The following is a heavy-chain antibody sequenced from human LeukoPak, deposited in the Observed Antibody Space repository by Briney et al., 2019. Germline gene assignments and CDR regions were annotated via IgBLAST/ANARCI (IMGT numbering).Heavy chain of an antibody. V-gene: IGHV1-2*06. J-gene: IGHJ4*02. Sequence: ASVKVSCKASGYTFTGYYMHWVRQAPGQGLEWMGRINPKSGGTNYAQEFQGRVTMTRDTSINIAYMELSRVRSDDTAVYYCAISTSPYVIEVWTNGPLDYWGQGTLVTVSS. CDR2: INPKSGGT. CDR1: GYTFTGYY. CDR3: AISTSPYVIEVWTNGPLDY. D-gene: IGHD3-22*01.